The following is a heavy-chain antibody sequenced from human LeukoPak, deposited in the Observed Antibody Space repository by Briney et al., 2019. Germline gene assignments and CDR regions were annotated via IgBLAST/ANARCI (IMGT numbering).Heavy chain of an antibody. J-gene: IGHJ4*02. V-gene: IGHV3-30*04. D-gene: IGHD3-22*01. CDR2: ISYDGSNK. Sequence: PGGSLRLSCAASGFTFSSSAMHWVRQAPGTGLEWVAVISYDGSNKYSADSVKGRFTISRDNSKNTLYLQMNSLRAEDTAVYYCARDSYYDSSGPYGYWGQGTLVTVSS. CDR1: GFTFSSSA. CDR3: ARDSYYDSSGPYGY.